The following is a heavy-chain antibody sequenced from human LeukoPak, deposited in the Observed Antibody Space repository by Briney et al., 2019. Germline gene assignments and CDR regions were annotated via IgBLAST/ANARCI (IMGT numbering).Heavy chain of an antibody. V-gene: IGHV3-21*01. D-gene: IGHD3-10*02. J-gene: IGHJ6*04. CDR3: AELGITMIGGV. CDR1: GFTSSSYG. Sequence: PGGSLRLSCAASGFTSSSYGMHCVRQAPGEGLEWISSISSSSRYIYYADSVKGRFTLSRDNAKNSLYLQMNSLRAEDTAVYYCAELGITMIGGVWGKGTTVTISS. CDR2: ISSSSRYI.